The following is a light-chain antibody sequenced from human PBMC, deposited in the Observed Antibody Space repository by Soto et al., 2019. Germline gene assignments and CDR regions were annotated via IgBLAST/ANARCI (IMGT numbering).Light chain of an antibody. CDR1: SSNIGGNY. Sequence: QSVLTQPPSASGTPGQRVTISCSGSSSNIGGNYVYWYQQYPGKAPKLMIYEVSNRPSGVSNRFSGSKSGNTASLTISGLQAEDEADYYCSSYTSSSTLVFGGGTKVTVL. J-gene: IGLJ3*02. CDR3: SSYTSSSTLV. V-gene: IGLV2-14*01. CDR2: EVS.